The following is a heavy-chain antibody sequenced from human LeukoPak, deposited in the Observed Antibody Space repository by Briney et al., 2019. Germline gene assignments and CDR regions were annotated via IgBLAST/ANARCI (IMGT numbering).Heavy chain of an antibody. J-gene: IGHJ4*02. CDR3: ARDFNSGGYSGPFDY. V-gene: IGHV3-20*04. Sequence: GGSLRLSCAASGFTFDDYGMSWVRQAPGKGLEWVSGINWNGGSTGYADSVKGRFTISRDNAKNSLYLQMNSLRAEDTALYYCARDFNSGGYSGPFDYWGQGTLVTVSS. D-gene: IGHD1-26*01. CDR1: GFTFDDYG. CDR2: INWNGGST.